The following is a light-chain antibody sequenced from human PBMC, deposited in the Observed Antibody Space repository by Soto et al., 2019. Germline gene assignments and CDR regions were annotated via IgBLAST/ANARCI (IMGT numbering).Light chain of an antibody. Sequence: IVMPQSPATLSVSPGERATLSCRASQSVSSNLAWYQQKPGQAPRLLIYGASTRATGIPARFSGSGSGTEFTLTISSLQPEDFGTYYCQQFKSYPITFGQGTRLEIK. V-gene: IGKV3-15*01. J-gene: IGKJ5*01. CDR3: QQFKSYPIT. CDR1: QSVSSN. CDR2: GAS.